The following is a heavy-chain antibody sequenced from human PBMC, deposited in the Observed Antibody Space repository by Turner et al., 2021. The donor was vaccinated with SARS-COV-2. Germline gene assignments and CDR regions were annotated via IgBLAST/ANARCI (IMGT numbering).Heavy chain of an antibody. D-gene: IGHD6-19*01. J-gene: IGHJ6*02. CDR1: VFTFDDYT. CDR3: AKDISSWYEGIAVAGTNYGMDV. Sequence: EVQLVESGGVVVQPGGSLRLSCAASVFTFDDYTMPWVRQGPGKGLEWVSLISWEGGSTYYASSVKGQFTISRDNSKNSLYLQMNSLRTEDTALYYCAKDISSWYEGIAVAGTNYGMDVWGQGTTVTVSS. V-gene: IGHV3-43*01. CDR2: ISWEGGST.